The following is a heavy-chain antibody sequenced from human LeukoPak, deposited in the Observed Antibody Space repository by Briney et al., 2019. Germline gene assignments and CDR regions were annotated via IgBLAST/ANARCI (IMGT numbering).Heavy chain of an antibody. CDR3: AKLNWGTRDGYNVWYFDL. CDR2: MFYSGST. Sequence: SETLSLTCTVSGGSISSGSFYWGWIRQPPGKGLDYIGSMFYSGSTYYNPSLKSRVTISVDMSENQFSLKLSSVTAADTAIYYCAKLNWGTRDGYNVWYFDLWGRGTLVTVSS. D-gene: IGHD5-24*01. CDR1: GGSISSGSFY. J-gene: IGHJ2*01. V-gene: IGHV4-39*01.